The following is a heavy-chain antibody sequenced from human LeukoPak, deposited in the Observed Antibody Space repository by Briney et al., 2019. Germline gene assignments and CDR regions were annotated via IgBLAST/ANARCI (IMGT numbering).Heavy chain of an antibody. CDR1: GFNFGIYG. Sequence: PGRSLRLSCTASGFNFGIYGMHWVRQPPGKGLEWVAVMWDDGTNEYYVESVKGRFTISRDNGKRTLYLQMNSLRAEDTAVYYCAKETWDSSGNEGWGQGTLVTVSS. CDR3: AKETWDSSGNEG. CDR2: MWDDGTNE. V-gene: IGHV3-33*06. J-gene: IGHJ4*02. D-gene: IGHD3-22*01.